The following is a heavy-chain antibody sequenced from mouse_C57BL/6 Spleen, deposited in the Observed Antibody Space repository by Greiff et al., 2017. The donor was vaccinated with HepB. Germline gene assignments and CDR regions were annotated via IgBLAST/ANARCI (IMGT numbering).Heavy chain of an antibody. J-gene: IGHJ3*01. Sequence: VQLQQSGAELVKPGASVKLSCKASGYTFTSYWMQWVKQRPGQGLEWIGEIDPSDSYTNYNQKFKGKATLTVDTSSSTAYMQLSSLTSEDSAVYYCARDTTAGAYWGQGTLVTVSA. V-gene: IGHV1-50*01. CDR1: GYTFTSYW. CDR3: ARDTTAGAY. CDR2: IDPSDSYT. D-gene: IGHD1-2*01.